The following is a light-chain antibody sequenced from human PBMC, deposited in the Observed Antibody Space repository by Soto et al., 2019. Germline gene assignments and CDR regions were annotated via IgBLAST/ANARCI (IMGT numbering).Light chain of an antibody. Sequence: EIVLTQSPGTLSLSPGERATLSCRASQSVSSSYLAWYQQKPGQAPRLLIYGASSRATGIPDRFSGSGSGKDFTLTISRREPEDFEVYYCQQYGSSPVTFGGGTKVEIK. J-gene: IGKJ4*01. CDR2: GAS. V-gene: IGKV3-20*01. CDR3: QQYGSSPVT. CDR1: QSVSSSY.